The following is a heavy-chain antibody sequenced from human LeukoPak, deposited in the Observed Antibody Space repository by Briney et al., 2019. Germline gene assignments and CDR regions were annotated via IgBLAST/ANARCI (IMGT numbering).Heavy chain of an antibody. CDR3: AREAQFYCSSTSCHLDY. D-gene: IGHD2-2*01. J-gene: IGHJ4*02. CDR2: LHPNNGAT. Sequence: GASVKVSCKASGYTFTGSGGYLYWLRQAPGQGLECVGWLHPNNGATGYAQKFQGRVAMTTDTSISTAYMELSRLRSDDTAVYYCAREAQFYCSSTSCHLDYWGQGTLVTVSS. V-gene: IGHV1-2*02. CDR1: GYTFTGSGGY.